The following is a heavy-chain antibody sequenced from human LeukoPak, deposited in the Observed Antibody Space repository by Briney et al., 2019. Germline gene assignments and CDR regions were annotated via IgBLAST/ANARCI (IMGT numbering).Heavy chain of an antibody. CDR3: AKVGAGVSSGSFDFDY. Sequence: GGSLRLSCAASGFTFSSYGMNWVRQPPGKGLEWVSCISSSSSNINYADSVKGRFTISRDNAKNSLYLQMNSLRAEDTAVYYCAKVGAGVSSGSFDFDYWGQGTLVTVSS. J-gene: IGHJ4*02. D-gene: IGHD6-19*01. V-gene: IGHV3-48*01. CDR1: GFTFSSYG. CDR2: ISSSSSNI.